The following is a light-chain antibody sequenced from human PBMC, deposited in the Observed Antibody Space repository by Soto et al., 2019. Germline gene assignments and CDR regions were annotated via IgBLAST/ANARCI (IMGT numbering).Light chain of an antibody. CDR2: EIN. CDR1: SGDIGSYNR. CDR3: SSFAGSNNFPYV. Sequence: QSALTQPASVSGSPGQSITISCTGTSGDIGSYNRVSWYQQHPGKAPKLIIYEINKRPSGVPDRFSGSKSGNTASLTVSGLQAEDEADYYCSSFAGSNNFPYVFGTGTKVTVL. V-gene: IGLV2-8*01. J-gene: IGLJ1*01.